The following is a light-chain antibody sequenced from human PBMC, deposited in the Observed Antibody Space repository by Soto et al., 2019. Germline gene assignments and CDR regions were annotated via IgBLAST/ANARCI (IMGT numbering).Light chain of an antibody. CDR3: SAFATSRAYV. CDR1: SSDVGAYNY. CDR2: EVS. Sequence: QSVLTQPASVSGSPGRSITISCTGTSSDVGAYNYVSWYQQQSGKAPKLLIHEVSSRPAGVSDRFSGSKSGNTASLTISGLQAEDEADYYCSAFATSRAYVFGIGTKVT. J-gene: IGLJ1*01. V-gene: IGLV2-14*01.